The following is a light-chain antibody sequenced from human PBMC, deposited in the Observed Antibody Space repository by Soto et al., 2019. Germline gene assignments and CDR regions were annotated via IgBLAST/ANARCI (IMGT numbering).Light chain of an antibody. V-gene: IGLV1-47*02. Sequence: QSVLTQPPSASGTPGQRVTISCSGSSSNIGNDYVYWYQHLPGTAPRLLIYTDNQRPSGVPDRFSGSKSGTSASLLISGLRAEDEADYYCAAWDHSLSAWVFGGGTQLTVL. CDR3: AAWDHSLSAWV. CDR1: SSNIGNDY. J-gene: IGLJ7*01. CDR2: TDN.